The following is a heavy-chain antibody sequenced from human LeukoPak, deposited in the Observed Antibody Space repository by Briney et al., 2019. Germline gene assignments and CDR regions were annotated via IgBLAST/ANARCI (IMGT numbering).Heavy chain of an antibody. Sequence: SETLSLTCTVSGGSISSYYWSWIRQPPGKGLEWIGYIYYSGSVNYNPSLKSRVTISVDTSKNQFSLKLSSVTAADTAVYYCARLGSYFDYWGQGTLVTVSS. CDR3: ARLGSYFDY. J-gene: IGHJ4*02. V-gene: IGHV4-59*08. CDR2: IYYSGSV. CDR1: GGSISSYY.